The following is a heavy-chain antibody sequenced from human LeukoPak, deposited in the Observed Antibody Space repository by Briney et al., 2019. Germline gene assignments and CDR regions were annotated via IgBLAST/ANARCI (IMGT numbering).Heavy chain of an antibody. Sequence: SETLSLTCTVSGGSISGSYWSWIRQPPGKGLEWIAYMYNSGSTNYNPSLKSRVTISIDTSKNQFSLKLSSLAAADTAIYYCARGIESYGDYGYWGQGILVTVSS. CDR2: MYNSGST. V-gene: IGHV4-59*01. CDR3: ARGIESYGDYGY. D-gene: IGHD4-17*01. CDR1: GGSISGSY. J-gene: IGHJ4*02.